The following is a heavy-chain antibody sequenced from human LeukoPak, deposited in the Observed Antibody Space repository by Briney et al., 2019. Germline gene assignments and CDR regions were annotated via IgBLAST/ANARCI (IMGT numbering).Heavy chain of an antibody. CDR3: ARDDQGAFDI. CDR1: GYTFTGYY. Sequence: ASVKVSCKASGYTFTGYYMHWVRQAPGQRLEWMGWINPNSGGTNYAQKFQGRGTMTRDTFISTAYMELSRLRSDDTAVYYCARDDQGAFDIWGQGTMVTVSS. CDR2: INPNSGGT. V-gene: IGHV1-2*02. J-gene: IGHJ3*02.